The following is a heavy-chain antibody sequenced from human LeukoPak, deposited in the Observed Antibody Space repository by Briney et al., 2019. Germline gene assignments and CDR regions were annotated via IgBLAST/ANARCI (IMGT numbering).Heavy chain of an antibody. D-gene: IGHD2-2*01. J-gene: IGHJ4*02. CDR1: GYTFTSYA. V-gene: IGHV1-3*01. CDR2: INAGNGNT. CDR3: ARGGYCSSTSCLGITYY. Sequence: ASVKVSCKASGYTFTSYAMHWVRQAPGQRLEWMGWINAGNGNTKYSQKFQGRVTITRDTSASTAYMELSSLRSEDTAVYYCARGGYCSSTSCLGITYYWGQGTLVTASS.